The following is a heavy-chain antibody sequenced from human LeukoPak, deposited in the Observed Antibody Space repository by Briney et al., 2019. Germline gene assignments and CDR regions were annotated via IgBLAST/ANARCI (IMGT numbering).Heavy chain of an antibody. Sequence: SETLSLTCTVSGGSISSSSYYWWWIRQPPGRALEWIGSIYYSGSTYYNPSLKSRVTISVDTSKNQFSLKLSSVTAADTAVYSCANPTNQHTSILEVDYWGQGTLVTVSS. CDR1: GGSISSSSYY. CDR3: ANPTNQHTSILEVDY. J-gene: IGHJ4*02. D-gene: IGHD3-3*01. CDR2: IYYSGST. V-gene: IGHV4-39*01.